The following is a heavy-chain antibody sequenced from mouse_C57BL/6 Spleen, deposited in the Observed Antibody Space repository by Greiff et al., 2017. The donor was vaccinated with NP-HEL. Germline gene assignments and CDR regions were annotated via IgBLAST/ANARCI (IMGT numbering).Heavy chain of an antibody. J-gene: IGHJ1*03. V-gene: IGHV1-85*01. CDR2: IYPRDGST. D-gene: IGHD4-1*01. CDR1: GYTFTSYD. CDR3: AQLTGTPYWYFDV. Sequence: VKLMESGPELVKPGASVKLSCKASGYTFTSYDINWVKQRPGQGLEWIGWIYPRDGSTKYNEKFKGKATLTVDTSSSTAYMELHSLTSEDSAVYFCAQLTGTPYWYFDVWGTGTTVTVSS.